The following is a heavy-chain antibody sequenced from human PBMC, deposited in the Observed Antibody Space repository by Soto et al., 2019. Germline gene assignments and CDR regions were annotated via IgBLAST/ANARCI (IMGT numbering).Heavy chain of an antibody. CDR2: INHSGST. Sequence: SETLSLTCAVYGGSSSGYYWGWIRQPPGKGLEWIGEINHSGSTNYNPSLKSRVTISVDTSKNQFSLKLSSVTAADTAVYYCAGREDYYYYGMDVWGQGTTVTVSS. V-gene: IGHV4-34*01. CDR1: GGSSSGYY. J-gene: IGHJ6*02. CDR3: AGREDYYYYGMDV.